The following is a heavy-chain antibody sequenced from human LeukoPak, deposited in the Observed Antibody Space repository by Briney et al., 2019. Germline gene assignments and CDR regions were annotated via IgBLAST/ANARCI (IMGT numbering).Heavy chain of an antibody. CDR2: INHSGST. J-gene: IGHJ5*02. Sequence: SETLSLTCAAYGGSFSGYYWSWIRQPPGKGREWIGEINHSGSTNYNPSLKSRVTISVDTSKNQFSLKLSSVTAADTAVYYCACQPDLSGTGNSYNWFDPWGQGTLVTVSS. D-gene: IGHD1-20*01. CDR1: GGSFSGYY. V-gene: IGHV4-34*01. CDR3: ACQPDLSGTGNSYNWFDP.